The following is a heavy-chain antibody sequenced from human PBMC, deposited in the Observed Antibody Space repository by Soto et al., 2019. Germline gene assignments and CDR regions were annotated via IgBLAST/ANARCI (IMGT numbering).Heavy chain of an antibody. CDR3: ARRAETNGWNGFGADKYYFDF. J-gene: IGHJ4*02. CDR2: MNPNTDNS. CDR1: GYTFTSYD. Sequence: QVQLVQSGAEVRKPGASVKVSCEASGYTFTSYDIYWVRQATGQGLEWMGWMNPNTDNSGYAQKFQGRVTMSSDTSISTAHMELSSLRSEDTAVYYSARRAETNGWNGFGADKYYFDFWGQGTLVTVSS. V-gene: IGHV1-8*01. D-gene: IGHD1-1*01.